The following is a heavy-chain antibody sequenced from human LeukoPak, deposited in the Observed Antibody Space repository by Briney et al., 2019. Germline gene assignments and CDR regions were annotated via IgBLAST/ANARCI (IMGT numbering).Heavy chain of an antibody. J-gene: IGHJ6*03. V-gene: IGHV3-7*03. CDR2: IKQAGTEN. Sequence: GGSLRLSCAASGFIFSSYWMTWVRQAPGKGLEWVANIKQAGTENSYVDSVKGRFTISRDNSKNTLYLQMNSLRAEDTAVYYCARSPIFGVVITHYYYMDVWGKGTTVTVSS. D-gene: IGHD3-3*01. CDR1: GFIFSSYW. CDR3: ARSPIFGVVITHYYYMDV.